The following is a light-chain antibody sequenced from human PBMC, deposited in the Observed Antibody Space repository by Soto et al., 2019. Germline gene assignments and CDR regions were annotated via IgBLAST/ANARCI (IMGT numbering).Light chain of an antibody. V-gene: IGKV3-15*01. CDR1: QSISSN. CDR2: GAS. Sequence: EIVMTQSPATLSVSPGERATLSCRASQSISSNLAWYQQKPGQAPRLLIYGASTRATGIPARFSGSGSGTEFTLTISSLQSEYFALYYGQQYNNWPPWTFGQGTKVEIK. J-gene: IGKJ1*01. CDR3: QQYNNWPPWT.